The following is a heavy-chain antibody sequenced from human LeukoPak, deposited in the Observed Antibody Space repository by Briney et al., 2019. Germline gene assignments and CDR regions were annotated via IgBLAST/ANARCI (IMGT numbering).Heavy chain of an antibody. Sequence: SETLSLTCTVSGGSISSYYWSWIRQPPGKGLEWIGYIYYSGSTNYNPSLKSRVTISVDTSKNQFSLKLSSVTAADTAVYYCAREGSDSAYSSSWFDYWGQGTLVTVSS. D-gene: IGHD6-13*01. CDR1: GGSISSYY. V-gene: IGHV4-59*01. CDR2: IYYSGST. CDR3: AREGSDSAYSSSWFDY. J-gene: IGHJ4*02.